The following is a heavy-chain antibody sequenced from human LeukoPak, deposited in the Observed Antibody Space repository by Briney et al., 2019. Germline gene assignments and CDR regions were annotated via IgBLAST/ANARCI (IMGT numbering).Heavy chain of an antibody. J-gene: IGHJ6*02. CDR1: GFTFSSYA. Sequence: GGSLRLSCAASGFTFSSYAMHWVRQAPGKGLEWVAVISYDGSNKYYADSGRGRFTISRDNSKNTLYLQMNSLSAEDTAVYYCARDLGYSYYGMDVWGQGTTVTVSS. CDR3: ARDLGYSYYGMDV. CDR2: ISYDGSNK. V-gene: IGHV3-30*04.